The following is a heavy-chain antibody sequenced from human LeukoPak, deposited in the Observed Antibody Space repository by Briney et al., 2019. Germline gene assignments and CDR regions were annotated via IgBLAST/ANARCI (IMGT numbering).Heavy chain of an antibody. CDR2: IIPIFPTP. CDR3: ARDLDY. CDR1: GGTFRNHA. J-gene: IGHJ4*02. Sequence: SVKVSCKASGGTFRNHAISWVRQAPGQGLEWVGGIIPIFPTPNYAQRFQGRVTITTDGSTSTAYMELSSLTSDDTAVYYCARDLDYWGQGTLVTVSS. V-gene: IGHV1-69*05.